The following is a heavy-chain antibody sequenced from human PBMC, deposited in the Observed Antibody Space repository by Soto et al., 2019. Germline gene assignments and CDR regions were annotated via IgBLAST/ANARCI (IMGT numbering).Heavy chain of an antibody. CDR2: IGTAGDT. CDR3: AKSQEIGTHFFDS. V-gene: IGHV3-13*01. D-gene: IGHD6-13*01. CDR1: RFAFSGFD. Sequence: EGSLRLSCEASRFAFSGFDMHWVRQPTGKGLEWVSSIGTAGDTYYAVSVKGRFTISRDNAKNSLSLQMNSLRAGDMAVYFCAKSQEIGTHFFDSWGQGTQVTVSS. J-gene: IGHJ4*02.